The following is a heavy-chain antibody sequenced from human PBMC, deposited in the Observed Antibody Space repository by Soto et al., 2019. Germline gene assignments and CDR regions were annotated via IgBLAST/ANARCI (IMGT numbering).Heavy chain of an antibody. J-gene: IGHJ4*02. V-gene: IGHV1-69*08. CDR3: ARDRLTFGGVIYFDY. D-gene: IGHD3-16*01. Sequence: QVQLVQSGAEVKKPGSSVKVSCKASGGTFSSYSISWVRQAPGQGLEWMGRIIPVLDTANYALKFQGRVTITADRSTNTAYMELSSLRSEDTAVYYCARDRLTFGGVIYFDYWGQGTLVTVSS. CDR1: GGTFSSYS. CDR2: IIPVLDTA.